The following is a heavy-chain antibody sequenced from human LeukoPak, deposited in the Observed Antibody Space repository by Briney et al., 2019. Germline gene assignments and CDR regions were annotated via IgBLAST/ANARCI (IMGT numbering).Heavy chain of an antibody. V-gene: IGHV4-59*10. CDR3: ARRRLLWFGEFDY. D-gene: IGHD3-10*01. CDR2: IYTSGST. CDR1: GGSFSGYY. Sequence: SETLSLNCAVYGGSFSGYYWSWIRQPAGKGLEWIGRIYTSGSTNYNPSLKSRVTISVDTSKNQFSLKLSSVTAADTAVYYCARRRLLWFGEFDYWGQGTLVTVSS. J-gene: IGHJ4*02.